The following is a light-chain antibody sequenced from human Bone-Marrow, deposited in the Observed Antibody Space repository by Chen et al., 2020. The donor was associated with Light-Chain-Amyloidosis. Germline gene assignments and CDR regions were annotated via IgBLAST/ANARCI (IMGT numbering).Light chain of an antibody. CDR2: DDS. Sequence: SYVLTQPSSVSVAPGQTATIACGGNNIGSTSVHWYQQTPGQAPLLVVYDDSDRPSGIPERLSGSNSGTAATLTNSRVEAGDEADYYCQVWYRGSVRPVFGGGTKLTVL. V-gene: IGLV3-21*02. CDR1: NIGSTS. CDR3: QVWYRGSVRPV. J-gene: IGLJ3*02.